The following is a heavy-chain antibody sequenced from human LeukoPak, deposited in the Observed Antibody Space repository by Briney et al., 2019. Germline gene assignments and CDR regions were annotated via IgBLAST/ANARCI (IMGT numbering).Heavy chain of an antibody. D-gene: IGHD3-9*01. CDR3: ARSILTGYYRDDY. Sequence: ASVNDSCKASGYTFTGYYMHWVRQAPGQGLEWMGWINPNSGGTNYAQKFQGRVTMTRDTSISTAYMELSRLRSDDTAVYYCARSILTGYYRDDYWGQGTLVTVSS. CDR2: INPNSGGT. V-gene: IGHV1-2*02. CDR1: GYTFTGYY. J-gene: IGHJ4*02.